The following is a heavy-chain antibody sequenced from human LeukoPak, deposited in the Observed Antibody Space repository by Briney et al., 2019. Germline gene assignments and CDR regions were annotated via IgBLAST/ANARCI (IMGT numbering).Heavy chain of an antibody. Sequence: GRSLRLSCAASGFTFSSYGMHWVRQAPGKGLEWVAVIWYDGSNKYYADSVKGRFTISRDNSKNTLYLQMNSLRAEDTAVYYCARGFDDSSGYYFDYRGQGTLVTVSS. CDR1: GFTFSSYG. V-gene: IGHV3-33*01. D-gene: IGHD3-22*01. CDR2: IWYDGSNK. J-gene: IGHJ4*02. CDR3: ARGFDDSSGYYFDY.